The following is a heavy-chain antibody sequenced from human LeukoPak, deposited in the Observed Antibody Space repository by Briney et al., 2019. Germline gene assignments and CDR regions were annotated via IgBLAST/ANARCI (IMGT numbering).Heavy chain of an antibody. CDR3: ARVSYSSSYYFDY. J-gene: IGHJ4*02. CDR1: GGSISSHY. CDR2: NYSSGST. D-gene: IGHD6-13*01. Sequence: PSETLSLPCTVSGGSISSHYWSWIRPPPGKGLAWGGYNYSSGSTNYNPSLKSRVTISVDTSKNQFSLKLSSVTAADTAVYYCARVSYSSSYYFDYWGQGTLVTVSS. V-gene: IGHV4-59*11.